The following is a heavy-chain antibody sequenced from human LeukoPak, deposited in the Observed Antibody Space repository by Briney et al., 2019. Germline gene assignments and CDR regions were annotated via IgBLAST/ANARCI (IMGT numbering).Heavy chain of an antibody. CDR1: GYTFTSYA. CDR3: ARGGTVTTGTFDY. J-gene: IGHJ4*02. CDR2: INAGNGNT. V-gene: IGHV1-3*01. Sequence: GASVKVSCKASGYTFTSYAMHWVCQAPGQRLEWMGWINAGNGNTKYSQKFQGRVTITRDTSASTAYMELSSLRSEDTAVYYCARGGTVTTGTFDYWGQGTLVTVSS. D-gene: IGHD4-17*01.